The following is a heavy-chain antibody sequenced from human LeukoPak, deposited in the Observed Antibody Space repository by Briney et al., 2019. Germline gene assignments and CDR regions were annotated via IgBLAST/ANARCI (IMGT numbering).Heavy chain of an antibody. D-gene: IGHD6-19*01. Sequence: SVKVSCKASGGTFSSYAISWVRQAPGQGLEWMGRIIPILGIANYAQKFQGRVTITADKSTSTAYMELSSLRSEDTAVYYCARLGGIAVARWEYWGQGTLVTVSS. V-gene: IGHV1-69*04. CDR1: GGTFSSYA. CDR2: IIPILGIA. CDR3: ARLGGIAVARWEY. J-gene: IGHJ4*02.